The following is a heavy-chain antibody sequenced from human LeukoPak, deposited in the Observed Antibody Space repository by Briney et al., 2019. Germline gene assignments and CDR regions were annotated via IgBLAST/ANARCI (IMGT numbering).Heavy chain of an antibody. Sequence: SETLSLTCTVSGGSISSYYWSWIRQTPGKGLEWIGYIYYSGSTNYNPSLKSRVTISVDTSKNQFSLKLSSVTAADTAVYYCARQALHYDFWSGYYTRDAFDIWGQGTMVTVSS. CDR3: ARQALHYDFWSGYYTRDAFDI. D-gene: IGHD3-3*01. CDR1: GGSISSYY. J-gene: IGHJ3*02. CDR2: IYYSGST. V-gene: IGHV4-59*08.